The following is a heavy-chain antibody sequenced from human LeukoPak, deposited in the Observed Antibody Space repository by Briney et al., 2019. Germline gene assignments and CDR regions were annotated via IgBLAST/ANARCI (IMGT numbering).Heavy chain of an antibody. CDR2: ISGSGGST. J-gene: IGHJ4*02. V-gene: IGHV3-23*01. Sequence: GSLRLSCAASGFTFSSYAMSWVRQAPGKGLEWVSAISGSGGSTYYADSVKGRFTISRDNSKNTLYLQMNSLRAEDTAVYYCANDYYDYESGFDYWGQGTLVTVSS. D-gene: IGHD3-16*01. CDR1: GFTFSSYA. CDR3: ANDYYDYESGFDY.